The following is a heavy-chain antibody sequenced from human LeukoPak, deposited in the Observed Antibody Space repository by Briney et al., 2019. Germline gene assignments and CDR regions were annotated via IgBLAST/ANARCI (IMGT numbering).Heavy chain of an antibody. D-gene: IGHD5-18*01. CDR1: GGSFSGHS. CDR3: VSPRGFSYGYFDY. CDR2: VNHSGST. Sequence: PSETLSHTCAVYGGSFSGHSWFWIRQPPGKGLEWIGEVNHSGSTNYNPSLKSRVAILIDTSQNQFSLRLSSVTAADTAVYYCVSPRGFSYGYFDYWGQGTLVTVSS. J-gene: IGHJ4*02. V-gene: IGHV4-34*01.